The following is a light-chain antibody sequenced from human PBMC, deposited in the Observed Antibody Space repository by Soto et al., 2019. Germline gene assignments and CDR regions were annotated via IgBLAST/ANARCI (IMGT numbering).Light chain of an antibody. Sequence: QSALRQPPSVSGAPGQWVTISCTGSSSNIGAGYNVHWYQHLPGTAPKLLIFGTTNRPSGVPDRFSGSKSGSSAFLAITGLQAEDEADYYCQSSDTSLSGSEIFGGGTKLTVL. V-gene: IGLV1-40*01. J-gene: IGLJ2*01. CDR2: GTT. CDR3: QSSDTSLSGSEI. CDR1: SSNIGAGYN.